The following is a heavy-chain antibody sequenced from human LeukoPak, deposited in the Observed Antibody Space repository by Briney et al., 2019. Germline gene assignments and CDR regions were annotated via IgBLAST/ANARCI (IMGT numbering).Heavy chain of an antibody. D-gene: IGHD3-22*01. CDR1: GATFSSYA. CDR3: ARGDYDSSGYYGQLAYAFDI. Sequence: ASVEVSYTASGATFSSYAISWVRQAPGQGLEWMGGIIPIFGTANYAQKFQGRVTITTDESTSTAYMELSSLRSEDTAVYYCARGDYDSSGYYGQLAYAFDIWGQGTMVTVSS. J-gene: IGHJ3*02. CDR2: IIPIFGTA. V-gene: IGHV1-69*05.